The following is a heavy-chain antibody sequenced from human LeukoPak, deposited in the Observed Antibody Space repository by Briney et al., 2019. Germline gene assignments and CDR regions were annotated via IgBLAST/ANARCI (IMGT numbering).Heavy chain of an antibody. CDR1: AGSINSGDYY. CDR3: ARGIGTSYDSSRDAFDI. V-gene: IGHV4-61*02. D-gene: IGHD3-22*01. J-gene: IGHJ3*02. Sequence: PSETLSLTCTVSAGSINSGDYYWSWIRQPAGKGLEWIGRIYSPGTNYNYNPSLKSRVTISKDTSKNQFSLKLTSVTAADTAVYYCARGIGTSYDSSRDAFDIWGQGTMVTVSS. CDR2: IYSPGTN.